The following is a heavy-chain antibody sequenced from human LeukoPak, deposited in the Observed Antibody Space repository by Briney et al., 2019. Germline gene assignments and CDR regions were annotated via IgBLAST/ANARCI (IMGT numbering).Heavy chain of an antibody. J-gene: IGHJ4*02. D-gene: IGHD2-21*02. Sequence: GGSLRLPCAASGFTFSSYGMHWVRQAPGKGLEWVAVIWYDGTNKYYADSVKGRFTISRDNSKNTLYLQMNSLRAEDTAVYYCARIGGDRHPIEYWGQGTLVTVSS. V-gene: IGHV3-33*01. CDR2: IWYDGTNK. CDR1: GFTFSSYG. CDR3: ARIGGDRHPIEY.